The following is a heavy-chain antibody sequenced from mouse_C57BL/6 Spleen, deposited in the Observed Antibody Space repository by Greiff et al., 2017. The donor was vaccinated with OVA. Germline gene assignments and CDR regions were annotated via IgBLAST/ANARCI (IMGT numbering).Heavy chain of an antibody. D-gene: IGHD4-1*01. Sequence: QVQLQQPGAELVKPGASVKLSCKASGYTFTSYWMQWVKQRPGQGLEWIGEIDPSDSYTNYNQKFKGKATLTVDTSSSTAYMQLSSLTSEDSAVYYYARKLGRGFDYWGQGTTLTVSS. CDR1: GYTFTSYW. J-gene: IGHJ2*01. CDR2: IDPSDSYT. CDR3: ARKLGRGFDY. V-gene: IGHV1-50*01.